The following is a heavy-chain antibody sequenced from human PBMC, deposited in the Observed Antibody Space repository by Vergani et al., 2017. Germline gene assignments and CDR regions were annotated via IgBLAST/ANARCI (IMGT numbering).Heavy chain of an antibody. CDR3: TKGAGSSTVEKGGFDY. CDR2: ISRNSGTI. CDR1: GFTFDDYA. D-gene: IGHD4-23*01. J-gene: IGHJ4*02. Sequence: EVQLEESGGGLVLPGRSLRLSCVASGFTFDDYAMHWVRQAPGKGLEWVSVISRNSGTIAYADSVKGRFTISRDNAKNSLYLQMNSLRVEDMALYYCTKGAGSSTVEKGGFDYWGQGTLVTVSS. V-gene: IGHV3-9*03.